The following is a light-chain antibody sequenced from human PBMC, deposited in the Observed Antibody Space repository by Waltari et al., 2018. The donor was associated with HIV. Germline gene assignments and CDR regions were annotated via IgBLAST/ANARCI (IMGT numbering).Light chain of an antibody. Sequence: SYVLTQAPSVSVAPGQTARITCGGNNIGSYSVNWYQQKPGQAPVLVVYDDSERPSGIPERIYGSNSGNAATLTIDRVEAGDEADYSCQVWDSNSDDYVFGGGTKLTVL. CDR1: NIGSYS. J-gene: IGLJ2*01. CDR2: DDS. CDR3: QVWDSNSDDYV. V-gene: IGLV3-21*02.